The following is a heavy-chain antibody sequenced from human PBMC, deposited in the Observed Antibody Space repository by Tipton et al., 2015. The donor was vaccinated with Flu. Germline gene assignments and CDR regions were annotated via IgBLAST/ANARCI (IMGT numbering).Heavy chain of an antibody. CDR3: ARGGIAARAYYGMDV. J-gene: IGHJ6*02. V-gene: IGHV3-53*01. CDR1: GFTFSSYE. Sequence: SLRLSCAASGFTFSSYEMNWVRQAPGRGLECVSIFYSDGSTYYADSVKGRFTISRDNSKNTVYLQMNSLRAEDTAVYYCARGGIAARAYYGMDVWGQGTTVTVSS. CDR2: FYSDGST. D-gene: IGHD6-6*01.